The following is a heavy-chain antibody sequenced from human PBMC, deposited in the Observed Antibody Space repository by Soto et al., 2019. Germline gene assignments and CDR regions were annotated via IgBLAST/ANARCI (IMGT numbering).Heavy chain of an antibody. V-gene: IGHV3-33*01. Sequence: GGSLRLSCAASGFTFSSYGMHWVRQAPGKGLEWVAVIWYDGSNKYYADSVKGRFTISRDNSKNTLYLQMNSLRAEDTAVYYCARDPNMVRGVSLDYWGQGTLVTVSS. CDR3: ARDPNMVRGVSLDY. J-gene: IGHJ4*02. CDR1: GFTFSSYG. CDR2: IWYDGSNK. D-gene: IGHD3-10*01.